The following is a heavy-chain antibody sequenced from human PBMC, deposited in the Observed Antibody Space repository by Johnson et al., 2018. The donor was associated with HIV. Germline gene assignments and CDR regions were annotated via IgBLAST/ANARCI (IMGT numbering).Heavy chain of an antibody. Sequence: QVQLVESGGGVVQPGRSLRLSCAASGFTFSSYGMHWVRQAPGKGLEWVAVISYDGSNKYYADSVKGRFTISRDNSKNTLYLQMNSLKTEDTGVYYCTTDLPYCSGHDCYNAYDLWGQGTMVIVSS. CDR3: TTDLPYCSGHDCYNAYDL. CDR1: GFTFSSYG. J-gene: IGHJ3*01. CDR2: ISYDGSNK. D-gene: IGHD2-15*01. V-gene: IGHV3-30*03.